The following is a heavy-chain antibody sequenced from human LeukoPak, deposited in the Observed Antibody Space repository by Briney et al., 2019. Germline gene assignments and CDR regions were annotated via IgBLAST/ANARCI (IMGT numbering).Heavy chain of an antibody. V-gene: IGHV3-30*02. J-gene: IGHJ5*02. D-gene: IGHD2-15*01. CDR1: GFTFSNFG. CDR2: IGNDGRNK. Sequence: GGSLRLSCAASGFTFSNFGMHWVRQAPGKGLEWVTFIGNDGRNKKYADSVKGRFTISRDNSKNTLYLQMNSLRAEDTAVYYCARRSSPVAATLTGWFDPWGQGTLVTVSS. CDR3: ARRSSPVAATLTGWFDP.